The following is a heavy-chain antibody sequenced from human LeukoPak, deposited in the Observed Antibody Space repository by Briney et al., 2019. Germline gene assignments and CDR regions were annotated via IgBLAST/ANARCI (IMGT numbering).Heavy chain of an antibody. D-gene: IGHD2-2*01. Sequence: SVKVSCKASGGTFSSYAISWVRQAPGQGLEWMGGIIPIFGTANYAQKFQGRVTITADESTSTAYMELSSLRSEDTAVYYCARGYCSSTSCLTGDYYYYYMDVWGKGTTVTVSS. CDR1: GGTFSSYA. CDR3: ARGYCSSTSCLTGDYYYYYMDV. V-gene: IGHV1-69*13. J-gene: IGHJ6*03. CDR2: IIPIFGTA.